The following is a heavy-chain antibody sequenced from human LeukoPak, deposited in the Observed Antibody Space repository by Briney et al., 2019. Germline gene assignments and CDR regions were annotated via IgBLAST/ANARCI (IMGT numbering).Heavy chain of an antibody. CDR3: AREAESRYYDYWSGYYRA. CDR2: INPSGGST. V-gene: IGHV1-46*01. Sequence: ASVKVSCKASGYTFTSYYMHWVRQAPGQGLEWVGIINPSGGSTSYAQKFQGRVTMTRDMSTSTVYMELSSLRSEDTAVYYCAREAESRYYDYWSGYYRAWGLGTLVTVSS. D-gene: IGHD3-3*01. CDR1: GYTFTSYY. J-gene: IGHJ5*02.